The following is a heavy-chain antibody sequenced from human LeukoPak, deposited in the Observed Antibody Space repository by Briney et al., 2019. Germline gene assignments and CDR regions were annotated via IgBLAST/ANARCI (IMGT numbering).Heavy chain of an antibody. CDR2: IKQDGSEQ. CDR1: GFTVISYA. Sequence: GGSLRLSFAAFGFTVISYAMSWVRQAPGKGLEWVANIKQDGSEQYYVDSVRGRFTISRDNAKNSLYLQMNSLRAEDTAIYYCARASAGGPDYWGQGTLVTVSS. D-gene: IGHD6-19*01. CDR3: ARASAGGPDY. V-gene: IGHV3-7*05. J-gene: IGHJ4*02.